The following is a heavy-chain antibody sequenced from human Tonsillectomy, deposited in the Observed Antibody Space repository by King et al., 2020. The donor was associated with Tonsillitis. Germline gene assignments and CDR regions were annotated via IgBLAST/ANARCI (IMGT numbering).Heavy chain of an antibody. CDR1: GFTFSSYG. CDR3: AKNGAAGDFDY. CDR2: ISYDGSNI. J-gene: IGHJ4*02. D-gene: IGHD1-1*01. V-gene: IGHV3-30*18. Sequence: VQLVESGGGVVQPGRSLRLSCAASGFTFSSYGMHWVRQAPGKRLEWVAVISYDGSNIVYADSVKGRFTISRDNSKNTLYLQMNSLRADDTAIYYCAKNGAAGDFDYWGQGPLVTVSS.